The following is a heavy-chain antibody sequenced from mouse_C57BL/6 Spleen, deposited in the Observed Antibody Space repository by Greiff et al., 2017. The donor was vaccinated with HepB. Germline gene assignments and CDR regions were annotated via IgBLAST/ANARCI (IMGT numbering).Heavy chain of an antibody. J-gene: IGHJ4*01. CDR1: GFTFSDYY. CDR3: ARVTYYGNYDF. Sequence: EVKLVEAEGGLVQPGSSMKLSCTASGFTFSDYYMAWVRQVPEKGLEWVANINYDGSSTYYLDSLKSRFIISRDNAKNILYLQMSSLKSEDTATYYCARVTYYGNYDFGVQGTSVTVSS. CDR2: INYDGSST. V-gene: IGHV5-16*01. D-gene: IGHD2-10*01.